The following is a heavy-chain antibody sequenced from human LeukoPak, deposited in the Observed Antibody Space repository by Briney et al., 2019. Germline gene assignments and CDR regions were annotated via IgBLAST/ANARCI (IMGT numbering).Heavy chain of an antibody. CDR1: GFTVSGNY. CDR2: IFGGGPT. CDR3: AKASPYYYGSGAVWFDP. J-gene: IGHJ5*02. V-gene: IGHV3-53*01. D-gene: IGHD3-10*01. Sequence: PGGSLRLSCAASGFTVSGNYMNWVRQAPGKGLEWVSVIFGGGPTRYADSVKGRFTISRDNSKNTLYLQMNSLRVEDTAVYYCAKASPYYYGSGAVWFDPWGQGTLVTVSS.